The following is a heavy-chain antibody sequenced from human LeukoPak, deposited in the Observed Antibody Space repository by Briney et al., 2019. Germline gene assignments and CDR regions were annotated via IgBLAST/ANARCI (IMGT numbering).Heavy chain of an antibody. CDR2: INPNSGGT. V-gene: IGHV1-2*02. Sequence: ASVKVSCKASGYTFTAYYMHWVRQAPGQGLEWMGWINPNSGGTNYAQKFQGRVTMTRDTSISTAYMELSRLRSDDTAVYYCAKDDYGDSGVFDPWGQGTLVTVSS. D-gene: IGHD4-17*01. CDR1: GYTFTAYY. J-gene: IGHJ5*02. CDR3: AKDDYGDSGVFDP.